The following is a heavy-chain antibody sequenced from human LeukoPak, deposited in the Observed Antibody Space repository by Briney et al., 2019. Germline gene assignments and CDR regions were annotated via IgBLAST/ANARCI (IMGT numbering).Heavy chain of an antibody. Sequence: GGSLRLSCAASGFTLSSYAMSWVRQAPGKGLEWVSAISDSGNTYLAASVKGRFTISRDSSKNTLYLQMNSLRAEDTAVYYCAKSRRRDGYNWAFDIWGQGTMVTVSS. J-gene: IGHJ3*02. D-gene: IGHD5-24*01. V-gene: IGHV3-23*01. CDR2: ISDSGNT. CDR1: GFTLSSYA. CDR3: AKSRRRDGYNWAFDI.